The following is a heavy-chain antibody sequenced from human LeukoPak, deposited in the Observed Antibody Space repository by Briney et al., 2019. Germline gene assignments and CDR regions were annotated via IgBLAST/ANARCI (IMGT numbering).Heavy chain of an antibody. CDR3: TTTTRGWYGVGDY. CDR2: FYYSGST. V-gene: IGHV4-39*01. CDR1: GFAFSSYAMH. D-gene: IGHD6-19*01. Sequence: GSLRLSCTTSGFAFSSYAMHWVRQPPGKGLEGIGSFYYSGSTYYNASLKSRVTISVDTSKNQFSLKLSSVTAADTAVYYCTTTTRGWYGVGDYWGQGTLVTVSS. J-gene: IGHJ4*02.